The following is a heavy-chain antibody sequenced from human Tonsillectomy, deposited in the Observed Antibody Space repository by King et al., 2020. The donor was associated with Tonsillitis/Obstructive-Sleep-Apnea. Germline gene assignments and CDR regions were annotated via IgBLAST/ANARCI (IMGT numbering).Heavy chain of an antibody. J-gene: IGHJ4*02. CDR3: AHRGGTTVVVAPNFDY. V-gene: IGHV2-5*02. D-gene: IGHD4-23*01. Sequence: ITLKESGPTLVKPTQTLTLTCTFSGFSLSTSGVGVGWIRQPPGKALEWLAFIYWDDDKRYSPSLKSRLTITKDTSKNQVVLTMTTMDPVDTATYYCAHRGGTTVVVAPNFDYWGQGTLVTVSS. CDR2: IYWDDDK. CDR1: GFSLSTSGVG.